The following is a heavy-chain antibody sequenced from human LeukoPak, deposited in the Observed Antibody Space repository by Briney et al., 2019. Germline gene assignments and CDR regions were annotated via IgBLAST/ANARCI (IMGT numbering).Heavy chain of an antibody. CDR2: ISSSSSYI. CDR3: ARVWDVVVVVAATPDY. V-gene: IGHV3-21*01. CDR1: GFTFSSYS. Sequence: PGGSLRLSCAASGFTFSSYSMNWVRQAPGKGLEWVSSISSSSSYIYYADSVKGRFTISRDNAKNSLYLQMNSLRAEDTAVYYCARVWDVVVVVAATPDYWGQRTLVTVSS. D-gene: IGHD2-15*01. J-gene: IGHJ4*02.